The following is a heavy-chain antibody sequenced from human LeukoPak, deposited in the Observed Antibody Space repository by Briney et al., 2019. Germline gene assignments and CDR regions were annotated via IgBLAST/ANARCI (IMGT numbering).Heavy chain of an antibody. V-gene: IGHV3-9*01. CDR3: TKRKNSDYPFDY. J-gene: IGHJ4*02. CDR2: INWSSSDI. CDR1: GFTFDDYA. Sequence: PGRSLRLSCAASGFTFDDYAMHWVRQAPGKGLEWVSGINWSSSDIIYADSVKGRFTISRDNAKNSLYLLMDSLRPEDTAFYYCTKRKNSDYPFDYWGQGTLVTVSS. D-gene: IGHD4-11*01.